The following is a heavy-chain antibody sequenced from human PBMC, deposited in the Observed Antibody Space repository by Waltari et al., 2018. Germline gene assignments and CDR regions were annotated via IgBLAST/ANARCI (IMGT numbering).Heavy chain of an antibody. D-gene: IGHD1-26*01. CDR2: INPSGGST. CDR3: ARDRGSYQGSDY. CDR1: GYTFTSYY. J-gene: IGHJ4*02. V-gene: IGHV1-46*01. Sequence: QVQLVQSGAEVKKPGASVKVSCKASGYTFTSYYMHWVRQAPGQELEWMGIINPSGGSTSYAQKFQGRVTMTRDTSTSTVYMELSSLRSEDTAVYYCARDRGSYQGSDYWGQGTLVTVSS.